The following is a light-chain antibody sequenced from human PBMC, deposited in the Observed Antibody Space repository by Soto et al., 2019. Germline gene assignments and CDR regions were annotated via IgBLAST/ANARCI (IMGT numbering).Light chain of an antibody. J-gene: IGLJ1*01. Sequence: QSVLTQPASVSGSPGQSITISCTGTSSDDGGYNYVSWYQQHPGKAPKLMIYEVSNRPSGVSNRFSGSKSGNTASLTISGLQAEDEADYYCSSYTSSSTVFGAGTKVTVL. CDR3: SSYTSSSTV. V-gene: IGLV2-14*01. CDR2: EVS. CDR1: SSDDGGYNY.